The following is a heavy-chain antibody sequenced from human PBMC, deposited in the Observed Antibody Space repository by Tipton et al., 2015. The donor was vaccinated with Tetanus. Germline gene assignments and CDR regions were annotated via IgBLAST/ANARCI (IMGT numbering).Heavy chain of an antibody. CDR3: ARANNEYPKKGPFDS. CDR2: IYYSGSS. Sequence: TLSLTCNVSGASMSSSSYYWDWIRQPPGKGLEWIGSIYYSGSSYYNPSLESRVTISLDTSKNRFSLKLTSVTAADAAVYYCARANNEYPKKGPFDSWGRGTLVLVSS. D-gene: IGHD6-6*01. J-gene: IGHJ4*02. CDR1: GASMSSSSYY. V-gene: IGHV4-39*02.